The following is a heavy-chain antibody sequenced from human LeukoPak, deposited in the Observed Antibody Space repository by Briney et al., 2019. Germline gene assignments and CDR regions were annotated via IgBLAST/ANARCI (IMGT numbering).Heavy chain of an antibody. V-gene: IGHV5-51*01. D-gene: IGHD3-10*01. CDR3: ARRVYYGSGSYLGINYFAY. J-gene: IGHJ4*02. Sequence: PGESLKIACKGSGYSLTSYWIGWVRQVPGKGLEWMGMIYPGESDTRYSPSFQCQVTISADESISTAYLQWSRLKASDTAMYYCARRVYYGSGSYLGINYFAYWGQPTLVTVPS. CDR1: GYSLTSYW. CDR2: IYPGESDT.